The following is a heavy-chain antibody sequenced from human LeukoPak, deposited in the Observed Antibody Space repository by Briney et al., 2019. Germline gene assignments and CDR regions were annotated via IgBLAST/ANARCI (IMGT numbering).Heavy chain of an antibody. D-gene: IGHD2-15*01. CDR1: GFTFSDYY. CDR2: ISSSGSTI. J-gene: IGHJ5*02. Sequence: PGGSLRLSCAAYGFTFSDYYMSWIRQAPGKGLEWVSYISSSGSTIYYADSVKGRFTSSKDNAKNSLYLQMNSVRAEDTAVYYCARGRGSANWCDLWGQGTLVTVSS. V-gene: IGHV3-11*01. CDR3: ARGRGSANWCDL.